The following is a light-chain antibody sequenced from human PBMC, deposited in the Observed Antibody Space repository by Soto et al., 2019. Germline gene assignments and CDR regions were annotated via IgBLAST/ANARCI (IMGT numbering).Light chain of an antibody. CDR3: QQYNAFYT. CDR2: DVS. CDR1: QSINRW. V-gene: IGKV1-5*01. J-gene: IGKJ2*01. Sequence: DIQIIESPPTLCACVGDGVTITFRAGQSINRWLAWYQQKTGRAPKLLIYDVSTLQSGVPSRFSGSGSETEFTLTISSLQPDDFASYYCQQYNAFYTFGQGTKVDIK.